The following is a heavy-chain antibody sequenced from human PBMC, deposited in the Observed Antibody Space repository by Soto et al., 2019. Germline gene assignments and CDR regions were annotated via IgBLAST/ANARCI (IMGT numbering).Heavy chain of an antibody. CDR2: VYYTGNS. CDR3: AGGYYYVGSGPYLYIYGMKV. D-gene: IGHD3-10*02. Sequence: SSETLSLTCTVSGGSISTHYWSWVRQVPGRGLEWLGYVYYTGNSKHNPSLKGRVTVSIAPSKSQFSLELTSVSAADSAVYYCAGGYYYVGSGPYLYIYGMKVWDQGTTVTVSS. V-gene: IGHV4-59*11. CDR1: GGSISTHY. J-gene: IGHJ6*02.